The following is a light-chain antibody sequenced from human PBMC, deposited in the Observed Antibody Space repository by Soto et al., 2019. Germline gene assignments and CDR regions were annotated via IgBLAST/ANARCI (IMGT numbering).Light chain of an antibody. CDR2: GAS. CDR3: QQYTNSPPWT. V-gene: IGKV3-20*01. Sequence: EIVLTQSPGTLSLSPGGRATLSCRASQSVSSSYLAWYQQKPGQTPRLLIYGASCRATGIPDRFSGSGSGTDFTLTISSLEPNDFAVYYCQQYTNSPPWTFGQGTKVEVK. J-gene: IGKJ1*01. CDR1: QSVSSSY.